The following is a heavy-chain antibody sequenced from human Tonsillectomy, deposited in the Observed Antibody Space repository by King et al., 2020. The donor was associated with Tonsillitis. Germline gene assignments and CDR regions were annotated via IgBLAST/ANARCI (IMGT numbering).Heavy chain of an antibody. D-gene: IGHD4-17*01. CDR1: GGSISSGGYS. V-gene: IGHV4-30-2*01. CDR2: IYQSGST. J-gene: IGHJ4*02. CDR3: ARVVYDYGDYRVGYFDY. Sequence: LQLQESGSGLVKPSQTLSLTCAVSGGSISSGGYSWSWIRQPPGKGLEWIGYIYQSGSTYYNPSLKSRITISVDRSKTQFSLKLSSVTAADTAVYYCARVVYDYGDYRVGYFDYWGQGTLVTVSS.